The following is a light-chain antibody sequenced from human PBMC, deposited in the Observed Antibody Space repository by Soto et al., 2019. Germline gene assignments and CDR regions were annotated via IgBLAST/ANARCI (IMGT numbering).Light chain of an antibody. Sequence: ESVLTQSPATLSLSPGERSTLSCRASQRVSSYLAWYQQKPGQAPRLLIYDASNRATVIPARFSGSGSGTDCTITINSLEPEDFAVYYWQQSSNCPLTCGGGTKVEIK. CDR1: QRVSSY. CDR2: DAS. J-gene: IGKJ4*01. CDR3: QQSSNCPLT. V-gene: IGKV3-11*01.